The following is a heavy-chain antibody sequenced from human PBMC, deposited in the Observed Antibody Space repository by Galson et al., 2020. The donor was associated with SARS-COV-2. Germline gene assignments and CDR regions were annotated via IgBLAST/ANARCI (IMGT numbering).Heavy chain of an antibody. CDR2: INTNTGNP. V-gene: IGHV7-4-1*02. CDR1: GYTFTSYA. J-gene: IGHJ4*02. CDR3: AATEYLDFWSGYYTLDY. D-gene: IGHD3-3*01. Sequence: ASVKVSCKASGYTFTSYAMNWVRQAPGQGLEWMGWINTNTGNPTYAQGFTGRFVFSLDTSVSTAYLQISSLKAEDTAVYYCAATEYLDFWSGYYTLDYCGQGTLVTVSS.